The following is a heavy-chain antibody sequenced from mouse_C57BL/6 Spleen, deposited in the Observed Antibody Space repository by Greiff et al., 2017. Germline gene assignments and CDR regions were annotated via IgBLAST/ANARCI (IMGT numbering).Heavy chain of an antibody. CDR2: IYPGSGST. CDR1: GYTFTSYW. Sequence: QVQLQQPGAELVKPGASVKMSCKASGYTFTSYWITWVKQRPGQGLEWIGDIYPGSGSTNYNEKFKSKATLTVDTSSSTAYMQLSSLTSEDSAVYYCARSYYYGSRSAWFAYWGQGTLVTVSA. CDR3: ARSYYYGSRSAWFAY. V-gene: IGHV1-55*01. D-gene: IGHD1-1*01. J-gene: IGHJ3*01.